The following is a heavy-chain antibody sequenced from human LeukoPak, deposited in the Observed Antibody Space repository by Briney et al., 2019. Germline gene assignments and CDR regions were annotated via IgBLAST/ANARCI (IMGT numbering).Heavy chain of an antibody. CDR2: IYYSGST. CDR3: AREEVWGSYRDYFDY. CDR1: GGSISSSSYY. J-gene: IGHJ4*02. V-gene: IGHV4-39*07. D-gene: IGHD3-16*02. Sequence: SETLSLTCTVSGGSISSSSYYWGWIRQPPGKGLEWIGSIYYSGSTYYNPSLKSRVTMSVDTSKNQFSLKLSSVTAADTAVYYCAREEVWGSYRDYFDYWGQGTLVTVSS.